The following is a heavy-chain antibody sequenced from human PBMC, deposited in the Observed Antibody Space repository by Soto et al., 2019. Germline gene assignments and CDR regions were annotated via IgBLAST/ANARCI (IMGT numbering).Heavy chain of an antibody. CDR1: XFTXXSYG. J-gene: IGHJ4*02. CDR2: ISNDGSKK. D-gene: IGHD3-10*01. Sequence: QVQLVXXXGXXVQXXXSXXLXXAAXXFTXXSYGMHWVXQAPXXXXEWVSVISNDGSKKYYADSGKGRFTIYRDXXKNXXXXXXXXLRPEDTAVYFCAKVNDGSGRGLDYWGQGTLVTVSS. V-gene: IGHV3-30*18. CDR3: AKVNDGSGRGLDY.